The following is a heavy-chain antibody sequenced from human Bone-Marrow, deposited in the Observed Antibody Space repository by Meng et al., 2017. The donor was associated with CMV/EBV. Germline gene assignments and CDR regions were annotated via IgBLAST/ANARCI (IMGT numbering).Heavy chain of an antibody. V-gene: IGHV3-11*04. Sequence: GESLKISCAASGFTFSDYYMSWIRQAPGKGLEWASYISSSGSTIYYADSVKGRFTISRENAKNSLYLQMNSLRAEDTAVYYCARDWGQQPAVGCQHWGQGTLVTVSS. CDR2: ISSSGSTI. D-gene: IGHD6-13*01. J-gene: IGHJ1*01. CDR1: GFTFSDYY. CDR3: ARDWGQQPAVGCQH.